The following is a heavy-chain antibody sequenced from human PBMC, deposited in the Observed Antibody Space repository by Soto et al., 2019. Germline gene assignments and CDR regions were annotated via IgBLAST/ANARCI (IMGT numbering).Heavy chain of an antibody. Sequence: QVQLQESGPGLVKPSETLSLTCTVSGGSVSSGSYYWSWIRQPPGKGLEWIGYIYYSGVTNYNPSLKSRFTISVDTSKVHFSLRLSSVTAADTAVYYWARDLRKSWFDPWGQGTLVTVSS. V-gene: IGHV4-61*01. CDR3: ARDLRKSWFDP. CDR1: GGSVSSGSYY. J-gene: IGHJ5*02. CDR2: IYYSGVT.